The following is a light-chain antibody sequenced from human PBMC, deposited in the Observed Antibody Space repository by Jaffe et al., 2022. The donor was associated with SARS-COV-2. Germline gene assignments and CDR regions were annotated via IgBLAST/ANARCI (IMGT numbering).Light chain of an antibody. CDR2: GAS. CDR1: QSVSSTY. Sequence: EIVLTQSPGTLSLSPGERATLSCRASQSVSSTYLAWYQQKPGQAPRLLIYGASSGATGIPDRFSGSGSGTDFTLTISRLEPEDFAMYYCQQYGGSPSFGQGTRLEIK. V-gene: IGKV3-20*01. J-gene: IGKJ5*01. CDR3: QQYGGSPS.